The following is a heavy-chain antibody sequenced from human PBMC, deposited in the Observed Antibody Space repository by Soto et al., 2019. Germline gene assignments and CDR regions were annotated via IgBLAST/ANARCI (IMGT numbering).Heavy chain of an antibody. CDR3: ATSSDWSPLLDY. V-gene: IGHV1-2*02. J-gene: IGHJ4*02. CDR1: EHTFTAYY. D-gene: IGHD6-19*01. Sequence: SVKVSCKASEHTFTAYYLHWVRQAPGQGLEWMGWINPNGGGTIYAQKFQGRLTMTRDTSITTAYMELSRLRADDTAFYFCATSSDWSPLLDYWGQGTLVTVSS. CDR2: INPNGGGT.